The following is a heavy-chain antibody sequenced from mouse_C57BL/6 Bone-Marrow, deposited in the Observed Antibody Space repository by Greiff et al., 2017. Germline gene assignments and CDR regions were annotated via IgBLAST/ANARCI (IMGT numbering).Heavy chain of an antibody. Sequence: VQLQQSGAELVRPGASVKLSCTASGFNIKDDYMHWVQQRPEQGLEWIGWIDPENGATEYASTFQGQATISADTATNTACRQLSRLTDEDTAVYFGTPGGQIGPLCFAYWGQGTLVTVSA. CDR3: TPGGQIGPLCFAY. D-gene: IGHD3-1*01. V-gene: IGHV14-4*01. CDR2: IDPENGAT. CDR1: GFNIKDDY. J-gene: IGHJ3*01.